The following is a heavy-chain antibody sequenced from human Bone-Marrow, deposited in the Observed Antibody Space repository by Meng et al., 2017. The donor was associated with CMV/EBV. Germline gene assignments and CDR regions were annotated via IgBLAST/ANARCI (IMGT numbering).Heavy chain of an antibody. CDR1: GFTFSSYS. V-gene: IGHV3-49*04. D-gene: IGHD3-3*01. CDR2: IRSKAYGGTT. J-gene: IGHJ6*02. CDR3: TTLDYDFWSGDYYYGMDV. Sequence: GESLKISCAASGFTFSSYSMNWVRQAPGKGLEWVGFIRSKAYGGTTEYAASVKGRFTISRDDSKSIAYLQMNSLKTEDTAVYYCTTLDYDFWSGDYYYGMDVCGQATTVTVSS.